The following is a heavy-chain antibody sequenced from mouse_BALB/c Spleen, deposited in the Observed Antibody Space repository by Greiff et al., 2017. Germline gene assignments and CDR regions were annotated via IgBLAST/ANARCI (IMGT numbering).Heavy chain of an antibody. V-gene: IGHV5-6-5*01. CDR1: GFTFSSYA. CDR3: ARSTMITTTHFDY. J-gene: IGHJ2*01. D-gene: IGHD2-4*01. Sequence: EVQRVESGGGLVKPGGSLKLSCAASGFTFSSYAMSWVRQTPEKRLEWVASISSGGSTYYPDSVKGRFTISRDNARNILYLQMSSLRSEDTAMYYCARSTMITTTHFDYWGQGTTLTVSS. CDR2: ISSGGST.